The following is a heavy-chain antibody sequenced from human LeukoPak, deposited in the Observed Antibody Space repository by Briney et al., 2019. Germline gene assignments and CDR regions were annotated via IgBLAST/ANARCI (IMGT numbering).Heavy chain of an antibody. Sequence: GRSLRLSCGASGFTFSDYGMHWVRQAPGKGPEWVAAIWYDGGNKYYRDSVKGRFTISRDNSKNTLYLQMNSLRAEDTAVYFCSRDGENDSSGHYKPFDYWGQGTLVTVSS. V-gene: IGHV3-33*01. D-gene: IGHD3-22*01. CDR2: IWYDGGNK. J-gene: IGHJ4*02. CDR3: SRDGENDSSGHYKPFDY. CDR1: GFTFSDYG.